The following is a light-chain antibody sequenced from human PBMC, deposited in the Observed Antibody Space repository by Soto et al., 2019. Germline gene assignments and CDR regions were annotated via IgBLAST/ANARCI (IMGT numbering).Light chain of an antibody. Sequence: DIQVTQSPSTLSASVGDRVTITCRASQPIRTWLAWYQEKPGKAPKLLIYDASSLEGGVPSRFSGSGSGTEFTLTISSLQPDDFATYYCHQYNYYRPTFGQGTK. CDR1: QPIRTW. CDR2: DAS. J-gene: IGKJ1*01. V-gene: IGKV1-5*01. CDR3: HQYNYYRPT.